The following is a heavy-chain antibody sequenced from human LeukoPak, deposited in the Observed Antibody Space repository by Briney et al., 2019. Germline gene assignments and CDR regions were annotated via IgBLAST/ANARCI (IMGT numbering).Heavy chain of an antibody. CDR3: ARAVSVSSYYFDC. CDR1: GFTFSSYG. Sequence: GGSLRLSCAASGFTFSSYGMHWVRQAPGKGLEWVAVIWYDGSNKFYADSVKGRFTISRGNAKNSLCLQMNSLRAEDTAVYYCARAVSVSSYYFDCWGQGALVTVSS. V-gene: IGHV3-33*01. D-gene: IGHD5/OR15-5a*01. CDR2: IWYDGSNK. J-gene: IGHJ4*02.